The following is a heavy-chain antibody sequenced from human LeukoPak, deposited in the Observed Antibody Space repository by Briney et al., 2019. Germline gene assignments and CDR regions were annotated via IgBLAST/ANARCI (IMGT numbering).Heavy chain of an antibody. D-gene: IGHD3-10*01. CDR2: IYYSGST. CDR1: GGSISSGGYY. CDR3: ANYGSGSYRFDP. V-gene: IGHV4-31*03. J-gene: IGHJ5*02. Sequence: PSQTLSLTCTVSGGSISSGGYYWSWIRQHPGKGLEWIGYIYYSGSTYYNPSLKSRVTISVDPSKNQFSLKLSSVTAADTAVYYCANYGSGSYRFDPWGQGTLVTVSS.